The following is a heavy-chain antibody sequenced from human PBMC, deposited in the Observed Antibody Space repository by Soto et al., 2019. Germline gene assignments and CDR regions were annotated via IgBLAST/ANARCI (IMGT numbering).Heavy chain of an antibody. CDR2: IYPGNSET. J-gene: IGHJ5*02. CDR1: GYSFSSYW. D-gene: IGHD2-21*01. Sequence: GDSLKISCKGSGYSFSSYWIGWVRQMPGKGLEWMGSIYPGNSETRYSPSFQGQVTISADKSISTAYLQWNSLKASDTAIYYCAKRSYSSDPRAFHYWFGPWSQGTLVTESS. CDR3: AKRSYSSDPRAFHYWFGP. V-gene: IGHV5-51*01.